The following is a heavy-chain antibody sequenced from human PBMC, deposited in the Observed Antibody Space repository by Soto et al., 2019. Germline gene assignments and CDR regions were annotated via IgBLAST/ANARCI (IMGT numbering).Heavy chain of an antibody. Sequence: EVQLVESGGGLVQPGRSLRLSCAASGCTFNDYAMHWVRQAPGRGLEWVAGITWNAYSIAYADSVKGRFTISRDNAKSSLHLQMNNLRPDDTALYYCAKDKDSSGWSAFDIWGLGTRVTVSS. D-gene: IGHD6-19*01. CDR3: AKDKDSSGWSAFDI. V-gene: IGHV3-9*01. J-gene: IGHJ3*02. CDR2: ITWNAYSI. CDR1: GCTFNDYA.